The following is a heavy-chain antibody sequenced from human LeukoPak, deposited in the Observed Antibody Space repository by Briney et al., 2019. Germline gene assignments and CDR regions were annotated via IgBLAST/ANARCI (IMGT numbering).Heavy chain of an antibody. CDR2: ISSDGTHK. J-gene: IGHJ3*02. Sequence: GESLRLSCAASGFTFSNYGMHWVRQAPGKGLEWVAVISSDGTHKYYADSVQGPFTISRNHSKNTLYLQMNSLRAEDTAVYYCARSSVVVVPAAMGGEAFDIWGQGTMVTVSS. CDR3: ARSSVVVVPAAMGGEAFDI. V-gene: IGHV3-30*03. D-gene: IGHD2-2*01. CDR1: GFTFSNYG.